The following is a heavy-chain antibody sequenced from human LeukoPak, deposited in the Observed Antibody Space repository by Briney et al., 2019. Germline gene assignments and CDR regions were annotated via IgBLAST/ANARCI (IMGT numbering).Heavy chain of an antibody. CDR2: IFYSGST. J-gene: IGHJ4*02. D-gene: IGHD6-6*01. V-gene: IGHV4-39*07. CDR1: SGSISTSNYY. CDR3: AREDSFKRSIAARLYFDY. Sequence: SETLSLTCTVSSGSISTSNYYWGWVRQPPGKALEWIGNIFYSGSTYYSPSLKSRVTISLDTSRNQFSLKLNSVTPEDTAVYYCAREDSFKRSIAARLYFDYWGQGTLVTVSS.